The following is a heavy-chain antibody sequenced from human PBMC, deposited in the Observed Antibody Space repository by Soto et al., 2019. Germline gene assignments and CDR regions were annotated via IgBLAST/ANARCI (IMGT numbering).Heavy chain of an antibody. J-gene: IGHJ4*02. D-gene: IGHD3-10*01. Sequence: QVQLVQSGAEVKKPGSSVKVSCKASGGTFSSYTISWVRQAPGQGLEWMGRIIPILGIANYAQKFQGRVTITVDKSTSSAYRVLSSLRSDDTAVYYCATDLYMVRGSRGVGCFDYWGQGTLVTVSS. CDR1: GGTFSSYT. CDR3: ATDLYMVRGSRGVGCFDY. CDR2: IIPILGIA. V-gene: IGHV1-69*08.